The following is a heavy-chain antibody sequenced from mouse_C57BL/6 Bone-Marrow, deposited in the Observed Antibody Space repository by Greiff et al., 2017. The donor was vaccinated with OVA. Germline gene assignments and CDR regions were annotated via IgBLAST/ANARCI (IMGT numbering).Heavy chain of an antibody. V-gene: IGHV6-3*01. CDR1: GFTFSNYW. Sequence: EVQLQQSGGGLVQPGGSMKLSCVASGFTFSNYWMNWVRQSPEKGLEWVAQISLKSDNYATHYAESVKGRFTISRDDSKYSVYLQMNTLRADDTGIYYCTECDYDGGRFAYWCQGTLVTVSA. J-gene: IGHJ3*01. CDR2: ISLKSDNYAT. CDR3: TECDYDGGRFAY. D-gene: IGHD2-4*01.